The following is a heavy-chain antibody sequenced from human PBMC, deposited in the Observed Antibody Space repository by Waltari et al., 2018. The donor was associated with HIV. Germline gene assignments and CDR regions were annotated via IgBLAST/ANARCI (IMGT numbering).Heavy chain of an antibody. J-gene: IGHJ4*02. CDR2: IWYDGDKK. D-gene: IGHD3-22*01. Sequence: QVQLVESGGGVVQPGRSLRLSCAASGFTFSNFVMHWVRQAPGKGVEWGASIWYDGDKKYYADSGEGRFTISRDNSKNTLYLQMNSLRVEDTAVYYCARGGYYYDISGYYHYWGQGTLVTVSS. CDR1: GFTFSNFV. V-gene: IGHV3-33*01. CDR3: ARGGYYYDISGYYHY.